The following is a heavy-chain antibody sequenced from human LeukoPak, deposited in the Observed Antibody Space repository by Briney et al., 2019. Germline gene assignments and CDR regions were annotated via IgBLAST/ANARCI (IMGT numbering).Heavy chain of an antibody. J-gene: IGHJ6*04. V-gene: IGHV4-59*12. CDR1: GVSISSYY. D-gene: IGHD3-10*01. CDR2: FDYSGNT. Sequence: SETLSLTCTVSGVSISSYYWNWIRQPPGKGLEWIGYFDYSGNTRYNPSLKSRVTISVDTSKNQFSLKLSSVAAADTAVYYCARMIADGSGSSDVWGKGTTVTVSS. CDR3: ARMIADGSGSSDV.